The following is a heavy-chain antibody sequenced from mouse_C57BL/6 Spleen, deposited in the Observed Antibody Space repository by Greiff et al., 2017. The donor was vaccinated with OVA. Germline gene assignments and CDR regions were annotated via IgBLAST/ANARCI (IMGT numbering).Heavy chain of an antibody. J-gene: IGHJ3*01. CDR2: INPSDSET. CDR3: ARGGYGSSYKPCAY. Sequence: QVQLQQPGAELVRPGSSVKLSCKASGYTFTSYWMDWVKQRPGQGLEWIGNINPSDSETHYNQKFKDKATLTVDKSSSTAYMQLSSLTSEDSAVYYCARGGYGSSYKPCAYWGQGTLVTVSA. V-gene: IGHV1-61*01. CDR1: GYTFTSYW. D-gene: IGHD1-1*01.